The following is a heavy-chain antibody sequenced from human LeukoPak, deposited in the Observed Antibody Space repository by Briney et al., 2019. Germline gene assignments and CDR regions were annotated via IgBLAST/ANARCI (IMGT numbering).Heavy chain of an antibody. CDR2: INPSGGST. Sequence: ASVKVSCKASGYTFTSYYMHWVRQAPGQGLEWMGIINPSGGSTIYAQKFQGRVTMTRDTSTSTVYMELSSLRSEDTAVYYCARDGHYYDSSGYFVPSEYFDYWGQGTLVTVSS. J-gene: IGHJ4*02. V-gene: IGHV1-46*01. D-gene: IGHD3-22*01. CDR3: ARDGHYYDSSGYFVPSEYFDY. CDR1: GYTFTSYY.